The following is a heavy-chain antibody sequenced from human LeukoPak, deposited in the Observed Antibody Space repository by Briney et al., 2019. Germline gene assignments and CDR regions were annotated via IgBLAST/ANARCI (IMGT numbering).Heavy chain of an antibody. CDR3: ARDIAAAVDY. CDR2: INSDASII. Sequence: GGSLRLSCAASGFTFSKYWMSWVRQAPGKGLVWVSGINSDASIIRYADSVKGRFTISRDNAKNTLYLQMNSLRAEDTAIYYCARDIAAAVDYWGQGTLVTVSS. J-gene: IGHJ4*02. V-gene: IGHV3-74*01. D-gene: IGHD6-13*01. CDR1: GFTFSKYW.